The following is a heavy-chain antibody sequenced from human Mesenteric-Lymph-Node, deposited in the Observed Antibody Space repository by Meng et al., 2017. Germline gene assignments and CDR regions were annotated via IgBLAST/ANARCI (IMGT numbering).Heavy chain of an antibody. CDR1: GFTFSDYY. CDR2: INWNGGST. CDR3: TRLDSSAYYTDY. D-gene: IGHD3-22*01. J-gene: IGHJ4*02. V-gene: IGHV3-20*04. Sequence: GESLKISCAASGFTFSDYYMSWIRQAPGKGLEWVSGINWNGGSTGYADSVKGRFSISRDNSKSTLYLQMGSLRAEDMAMYYCTRLDSSAYYTDYWGQGTLVTVSS.